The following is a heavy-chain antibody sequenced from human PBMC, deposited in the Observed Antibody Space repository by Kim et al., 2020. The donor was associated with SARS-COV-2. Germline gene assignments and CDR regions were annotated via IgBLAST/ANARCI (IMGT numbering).Heavy chain of an antibody. CDR1: GGSISSYY. CDR3: ARDISSSSWFDP. Sequence: SETLSLTCTVSGGSISSYYWSWIRQPPGKGLEWIGYIYYSGSTNYNPSLKSRVTISVDTSKNQFSLKLSSVTAADTAVYYCARDISSSSWFDPWGQGTLVTVSS. CDR2: IYYSGST. J-gene: IGHJ5*02. D-gene: IGHD6-6*01. V-gene: IGHV4-59*01.